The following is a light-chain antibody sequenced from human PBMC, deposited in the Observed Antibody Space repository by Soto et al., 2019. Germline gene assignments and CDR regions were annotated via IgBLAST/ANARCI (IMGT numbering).Light chain of an antibody. J-gene: IGKJ4*01. V-gene: IGKV1-39*01. CDR2: AAS. CDR3: QQIYSAPLT. Sequence: GDRVTITCRSSQSITTYLNWYRQKPGKAPKLLIYAASSLQSGVPSRFSGSGSETEFTLSISSLQPEDFATYFCQQIYSAPLTFGGGTKVDIK. CDR1: QSITTY.